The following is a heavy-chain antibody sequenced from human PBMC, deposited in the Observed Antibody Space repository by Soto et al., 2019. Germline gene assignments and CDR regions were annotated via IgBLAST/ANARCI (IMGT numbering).Heavy chain of an antibody. V-gene: IGHV4-4*02. J-gene: IGHJ4*02. D-gene: IGHD6-13*01. Sequence: PSETLSLTCAVSGGSISSSIWWNWVHQPPGKGLEWIGEIYHSGSTNYNPSLKSRVTISVDKSKNQFSLRLSSVTAADTAVYYCATSPGSAAGDYWGQGTLVTVSS. CDR1: GGSISSSIW. CDR2: IYHSGST. CDR3: ATSPGSAAGDY.